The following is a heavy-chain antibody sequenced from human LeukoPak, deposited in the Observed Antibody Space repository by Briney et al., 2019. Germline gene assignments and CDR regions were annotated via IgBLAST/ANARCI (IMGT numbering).Heavy chain of an antibody. CDR1: GGSISSYY. CDR3: ARLMEERWLQLPYYFDY. CDR2: IYYSGST. D-gene: IGHD5-24*01. Sequence: SETLSLTCTVSGGSISSYYWSWVRQPPGKGLEWIGYIYYSGSTNYNPSLKSRVTISVDTSKNQFSLKLSSVTAADTAVYYCARLMEERWLQLPYYFDYWGQGTLVTLSS. V-gene: IGHV4-59*08. J-gene: IGHJ4*02.